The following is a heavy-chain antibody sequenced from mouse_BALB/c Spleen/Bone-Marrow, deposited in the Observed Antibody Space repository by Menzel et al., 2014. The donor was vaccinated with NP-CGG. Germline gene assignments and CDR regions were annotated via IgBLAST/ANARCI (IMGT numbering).Heavy chain of an antibody. J-gene: IGHJ4*01. CDR1: GFTLIDHY. CDR2: IRNKAYGYTT. V-gene: IGHV7-3*02. Sequence: EVKLVESGGGLVQPGGSLRLSCTASGFTLIDHYMSWVRQPPGKALEWLGFIRNKAYGYTTEYSASVKGRFTISRDNSQSILYLQMNTLRAEDSATYYCARFPMDYWGQGTSVTVSS. CDR3: ARFPMDY.